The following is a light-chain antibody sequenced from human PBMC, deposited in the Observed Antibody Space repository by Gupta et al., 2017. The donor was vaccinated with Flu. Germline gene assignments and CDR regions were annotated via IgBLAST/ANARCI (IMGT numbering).Light chain of an antibody. V-gene: IGKV2-30*02. CDR2: GVS. CDR1: QSLGQSNGNNH. Sequence: PVTLAQPASNSGRSSQSLGQSNGNNHLSWLQQRPGQSQRRIIDGVSNRDFGDPDRFSGSGEGNDFTLKTSRVEDEDVGVYYCMQCTLLETFGPGTKVEIK. CDR3: MQCTLLET. J-gene: IGKJ1*01.